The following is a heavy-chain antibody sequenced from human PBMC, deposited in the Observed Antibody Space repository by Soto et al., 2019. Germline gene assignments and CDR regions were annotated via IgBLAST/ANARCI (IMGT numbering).Heavy chain of an antibody. CDR1: GFTFSSYA. J-gene: IGHJ6*02. CDR2: ISYDGSNK. CDR3: ARDPKRDCGGDCYLGYYYYGMDV. D-gene: IGHD2-21*02. V-gene: IGHV3-30-3*01. Sequence: HPGGSLRLSCAASGFTFSSYAMHWVRQAPGKGLEWVAVISYDGSNKYYADSVKGRFTISRDNSKNTLYLQMNSLRAEDTAVYYCARDPKRDCGGDCYLGYYYYGMDVWGQGTTVTVSS.